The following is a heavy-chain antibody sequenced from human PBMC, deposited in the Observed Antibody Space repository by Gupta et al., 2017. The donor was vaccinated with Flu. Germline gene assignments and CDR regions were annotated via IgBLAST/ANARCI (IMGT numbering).Heavy chain of an antibody. V-gene: IGHV4-59*01. CDR2: IYYSGST. CDR1: GGPLSSLH. CDR3: ARRDYGDYNRYWYFDL. J-gene: IGHJ2*01. D-gene: IGHD4-17*01. Sequence: QVQLQESGPGPVKPLETLSLTCTVPGGPLSSLHWSWIRQPPGKGLEWIGYIYYSGSTNYNPSLKSRVTISVDTSKNQFSLKLSSVTAADTAVYYCARRDYGDYNRYWYFDLWGRGTLVTVSS.